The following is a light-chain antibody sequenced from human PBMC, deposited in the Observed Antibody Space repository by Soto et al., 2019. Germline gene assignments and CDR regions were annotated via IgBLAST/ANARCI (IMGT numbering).Light chain of an antibody. Sequence: EIVLTQSPGTLSLSPGERATLSCRASQSISSRYLAWYQQKVGQAPRLLIYNISNRATGIPDRFSGRGSGTDFTLAVSRLEPADFAVYYCQLHGASPPEYTFGQGTKLEIK. J-gene: IGKJ2*01. CDR1: QSISSRY. CDR3: QLHGASPPEYT. V-gene: IGKV3-20*01. CDR2: NIS.